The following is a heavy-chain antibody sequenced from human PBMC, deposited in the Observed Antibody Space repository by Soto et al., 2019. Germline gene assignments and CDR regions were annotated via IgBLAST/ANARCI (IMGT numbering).Heavy chain of an antibody. CDR3: ARATARYGGNSRDY. Sequence: PGGSLRLSCAASGFTFSNYAMSWVRQAPGSGLEWVSGISGSGGSTFYTNSVKGRFTISRDNATNTLYLQMNSLRAEDTAVCYCARATARYGGNSRDYWGRGTLVTDSS. D-gene: IGHD4-17*01. CDR1: GFTFSNYA. CDR2: ISGSGGST. V-gene: IGHV3-23*01. J-gene: IGHJ4*02.